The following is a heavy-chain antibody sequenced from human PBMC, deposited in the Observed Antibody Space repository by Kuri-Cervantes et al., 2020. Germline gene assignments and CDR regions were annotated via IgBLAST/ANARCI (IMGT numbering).Heavy chain of an antibody. J-gene: IGHJ4*02. CDR1: GGSFSGYY. V-gene: IGHV4-34*01. CDR2: INHSGST. CDR3: ASESRGPRTRKFDY. Sequence: ESLKISCSVYGGSFSGYYWSWVRQPPGKGLEWIGEINHSGSTNYNPSLKSRVTISVDTYKDQFSLKPSSVTDADTAVYYCASESRGPRTRKFDYWGQGTLVTVSS.